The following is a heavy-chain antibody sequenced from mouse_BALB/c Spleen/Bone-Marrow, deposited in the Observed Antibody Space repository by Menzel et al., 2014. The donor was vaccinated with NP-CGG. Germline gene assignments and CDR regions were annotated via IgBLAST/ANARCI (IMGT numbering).Heavy chain of an antibody. J-gene: IGHJ1*01. V-gene: IGHV7-3*02. CDR3: ARDRDYGSSWYFDV. D-gene: IGHD1-1*01. CDR2: IRNKANGYTT. Sequence: EVKLVESGGGLVQPGGSLRLSCATSGFTFTDYYMSWVRQPPGKALEWLGFIRNKANGYTTEYSASVKGRSTISRDNSQSILYLQMNTLRTEDSATYYCARDRDYGSSWYFDVWGAGTTVTVSS. CDR1: GFTFTDYY.